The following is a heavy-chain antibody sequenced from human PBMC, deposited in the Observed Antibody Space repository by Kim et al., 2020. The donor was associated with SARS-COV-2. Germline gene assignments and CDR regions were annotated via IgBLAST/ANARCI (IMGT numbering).Heavy chain of an antibody. CDR2: IYHSGST. CDR1: GGSISSSNW. CDR3: ARVPVLTLWFGEPAYYYYGMDV. D-gene: IGHD3-10*01. V-gene: IGHV4-4*02. J-gene: IGHJ6*02. Sequence: SETLSLTCAVSGGSISSSNWWSWVRQPPGKGLEWIGEIYHSGSTNYNPSLKSRVTISVDKSKNQFSLKLSSVTAADTAVYYCARVPVLTLWFGEPAYYYYGMDVWGQGTTVTVSS.